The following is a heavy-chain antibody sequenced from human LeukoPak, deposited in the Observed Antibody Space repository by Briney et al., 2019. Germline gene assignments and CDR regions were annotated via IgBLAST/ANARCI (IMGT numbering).Heavy chain of an antibody. D-gene: IGHD5-18*01. CDR2: IYHSGST. V-gene: IGHV4-38-2*02. Sequence: SETLSLTCTVSGYSISSGYYWGWIRQPPGKGLEWIGSIYHSGSTYYNPSLKSRVTISVDTSKNQFSLKLSSVTAADTAVYYCARELRDTAMVNLDYWGQGTLVTISS. CDR1: GYSISSGYY. CDR3: ARELRDTAMVNLDY. J-gene: IGHJ4*02.